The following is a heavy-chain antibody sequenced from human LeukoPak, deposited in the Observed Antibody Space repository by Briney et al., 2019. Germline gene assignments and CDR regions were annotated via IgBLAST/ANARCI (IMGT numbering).Heavy chain of an antibody. D-gene: IGHD1-26*01. Sequence: GASVKFSCKASGYTFTGYYMHWVRQAPGQGLEWMGWINPNSGGTNYAQKFQGRVTMTRDTSISTAYMELSRLRSDNTAVYYCARPRGGWEQPPFDYWGQGTLVTVSS. CDR3: ARPRGGWEQPPFDY. J-gene: IGHJ4*02. CDR1: GYTFTGYY. CDR2: INPNSGGT. V-gene: IGHV1-2*02.